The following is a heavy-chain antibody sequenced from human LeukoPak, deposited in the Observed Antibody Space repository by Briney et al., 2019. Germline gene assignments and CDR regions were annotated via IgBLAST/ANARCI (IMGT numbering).Heavy chain of an antibody. CDR2: ISAYNGNT. CDR1: GYTLTELS. Sequence: ASVKVSCKVSGYTLTELSMHWVRQAPGQGLEWMGWISAYNGNTNYAQKLQGRVTMTTDTSTSTAYMELRSLRSDDTAVYYCARDGYGSYSSYYMDVWGKGTTVTVSS. J-gene: IGHJ6*03. CDR3: ARDGYGSYSSYYMDV. V-gene: IGHV1-18*01. D-gene: IGHD1-26*01.